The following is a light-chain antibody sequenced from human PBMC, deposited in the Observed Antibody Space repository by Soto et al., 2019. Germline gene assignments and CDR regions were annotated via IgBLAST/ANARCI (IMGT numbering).Light chain of an antibody. Sequence: QSVLTQPASVSASPGQSITISCTGTSGDIGSYNYVSWYQQHPGKAPKLVIYDVGNRPSGVSNRFSGSKSGNTASLTISGLQAEDEADYYCSSYTSSSTPVFGGGTKLTVL. J-gene: IGLJ2*01. CDR2: DVG. CDR1: SGDIGSYNY. V-gene: IGLV2-14*01. CDR3: SSYTSSSTPV.